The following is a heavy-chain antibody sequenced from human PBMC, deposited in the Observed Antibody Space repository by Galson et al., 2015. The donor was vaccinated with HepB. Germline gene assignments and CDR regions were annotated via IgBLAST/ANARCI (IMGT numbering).Heavy chain of an antibody. CDR1: GFTSSSYS. J-gene: IGHJ5*02. CDR3: ARDSSRDGYNS. CDR2: ISSSSSYI. Sequence: SLRLSCAASGFTSSSYSMNWVRQAPGKGLEWVSSISSSSSYIYYADSVKGRFTISRDNAKNSLYLQMNSLRAEDTAVYYRARDSSRDGYNSWGQGTLVTVSS. D-gene: IGHD5-24*01. V-gene: IGHV3-21*01.